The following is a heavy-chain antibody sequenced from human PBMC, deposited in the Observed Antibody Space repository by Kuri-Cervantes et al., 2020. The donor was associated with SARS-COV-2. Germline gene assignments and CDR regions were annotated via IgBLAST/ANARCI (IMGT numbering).Heavy chain of an antibody. D-gene: IGHD1-14*01. CDR2: INPNSGGT. V-gene: IGHV1-2*02. CDR3: ACNRNYWYYGMDV. CDR1: GYTFTGYY. J-gene: IGHJ6*02. Sequence: ASVKVSCKASGYTFTGYYMHWVRQAPGQGLEWMGWINPNSGGTNYAQKSQGRVTMTRDTSISTAYMELSRLRSDDTAVYYCACNRNYWYYGMDVWGQGTTVTVSS.